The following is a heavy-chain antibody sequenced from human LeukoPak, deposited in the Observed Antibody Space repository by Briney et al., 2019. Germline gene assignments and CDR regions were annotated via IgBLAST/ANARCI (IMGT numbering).Heavy chain of an antibody. CDR3: ARESNYYDSSGYYSLYFDY. J-gene: IGHJ4*02. D-gene: IGHD3-22*01. V-gene: IGHV3-7*01. CDR1: GFTFSSYW. CDR2: IKQDGSEK. Sequence: AGGSLRLSCAASGFTFSSYWMSWVRQAPGKGLEWVANIKQDGSEKYYADSVKGRFTISRDNSKNTLYLQMNSLRAEDTAVYYCARESNYYDSSGYYSLYFDYWGQGTLVTVSS.